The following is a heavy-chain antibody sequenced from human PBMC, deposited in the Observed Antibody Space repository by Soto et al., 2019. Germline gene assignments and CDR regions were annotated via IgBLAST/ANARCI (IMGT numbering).Heavy chain of an antibody. Sequence: GGSLRLSCAASGFTVTTNYMSWVRQAPGKGLEWVSVIYTGDSTYYAESVKGRFSISRDHSKNTLYLQMNSLRAEDTAVYYCAAPRSTIFGVIPILNHWGQGTPVTVSS. V-gene: IGHV3-66*01. J-gene: IGHJ4*02. CDR1: GFTVTTNY. D-gene: IGHD3-3*01. CDR3: AAPRSTIFGVIPILNH. CDR2: IYTGDST.